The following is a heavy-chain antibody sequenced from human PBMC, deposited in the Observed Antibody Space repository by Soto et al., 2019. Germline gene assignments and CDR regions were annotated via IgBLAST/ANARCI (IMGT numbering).Heavy chain of an antibody. V-gene: IGHV1-69*12. J-gene: IGHJ3*02. CDR1: GGTFSNHA. CDR3: AREVAADGTFREDVFDI. D-gene: IGHD6-13*01. Sequence: QVHLVQSGAEVKKLGSSVKVSCKAPGGTFSNHAINWVRQAPGQGLEWMGRIIPIFSTTNYAQKFQGRVTMTADESTITAYLELSSLKQDDTAVYYCAREVAADGTFREDVFDIWGQGTLVTVSS. CDR2: IIPIFSTT.